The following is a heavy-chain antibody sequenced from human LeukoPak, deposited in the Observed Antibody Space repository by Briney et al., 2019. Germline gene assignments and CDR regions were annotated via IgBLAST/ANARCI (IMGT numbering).Heavy chain of an antibody. V-gene: IGHV1-2*04. CDR1: GYTFTGYY. Sequence: GASVTVSFKASGYTFTGYYMHWVRQAPGQGLEWMGWINPDSDGTNYTQKFQGWVTMTRDTSISTAYIELSRLRSDDTAVYYCARGDGTYYYDSSGYSVLDYWGQGTLVTVSS. J-gene: IGHJ4*02. CDR2: INPDSDGT. D-gene: IGHD3-22*01. CDR3: ARGDGTYYYDSSGYSVLDY.